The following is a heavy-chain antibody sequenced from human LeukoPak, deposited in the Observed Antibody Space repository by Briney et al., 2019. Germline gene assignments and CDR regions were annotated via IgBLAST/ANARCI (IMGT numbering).Heavy chain of an antibody. V-gene: IGHV1-18*01. CDR3: ARNGDPGPYYFDF. J-gene: IGHJ4*02. CDR1: GYTFTDFA. D-gene: IGHD2-21*02. CDR2: ISVYNGHT. Sequence: GASVKVSCKASGYTFTDFAMSWVRQAPGQGLEWMGKISVYNGHTNSVQKFQGRVTMTRDTSTSTAYMGLMGLRPDDTAVYFCARNGDPGPYYFDFWAREPWSPSPQ.